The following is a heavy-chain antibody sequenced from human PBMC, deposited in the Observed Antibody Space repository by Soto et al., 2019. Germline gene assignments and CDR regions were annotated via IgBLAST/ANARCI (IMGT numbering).Heavy chain of an antibody. V-gene: IGHV4-59*01. J-gene: IGHJ5*02. CDR2: IYYSGST. Sequence: SETLSLTCSVSGAPISGFYWSWIRQSPGKGLEWIGHIYYSGSTNYNPSLKSRVSISLNTSKNRFSLNLSSVTAADTAVYYCARRRDGYTGVWFDPWGQGTLVTVSS. CDR3: ARRRDGYTGVWFDP. D-gene: IGHD5-12*01. CDR1: GAPISGFY.